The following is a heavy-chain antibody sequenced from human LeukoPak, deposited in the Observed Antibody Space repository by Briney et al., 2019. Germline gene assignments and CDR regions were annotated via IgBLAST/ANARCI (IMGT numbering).Heavy chain of an antibody. CDR1: GGSISSYY. Sequence: SETLSLTCTVSGGSISSYYWSWIRQPAGKGLEWIGRIYTSGSTNYNPSLKSRVTMSVDTSKNQFSLKVSSVTAADTAVFYCARDPDFWTGYYYFDYWGQGTLVTVSS. CDR2: IYTSGST. D-gene: IGHD3/OR15-3a*01. CDR3: ARDPDFWTGYYYFDY. J-gene: IGHJ4*02. V-gene: IGHV4-4*07.